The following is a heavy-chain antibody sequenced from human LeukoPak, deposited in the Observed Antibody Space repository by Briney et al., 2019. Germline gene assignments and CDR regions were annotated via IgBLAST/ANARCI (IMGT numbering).Heavy chain of an antibody. J-gene: IGHJ4*02. Sequence: PGRSLRLSCAASGFTFSSYGMHWVRQAPGKGLEWVAVISYDGSNKYYADSVKGRFTISRDNSKNTLYLQMNSLRAEDTAVYYCARGGPAYINIAVADPFDYWGQGTLVTVSS. CDR2: ISYDGSNK. CDR1: GFTFSSYG. V-gene: IGHV3-30*03. D-gene: IGHD6-19*01. CDR3: ARGGPAYINIAVADPFDY.